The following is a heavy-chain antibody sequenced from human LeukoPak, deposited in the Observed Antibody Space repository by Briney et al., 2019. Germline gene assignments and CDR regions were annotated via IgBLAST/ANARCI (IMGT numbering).Heavy chain of an antibody. Sequence: PGGSLRLSCAASGFTFRSFPMHWVRQAPGKGLEWVAIMSYVESHKYYADSVKGRFTISRDNSKNTLYLQMNSLRAEDTAVYYCAKGAQYSSSWYFLFDYWGQGTLVTVSS. CDR1: GFTFRSFP. V-gene: IGHV3-30*18. CDR2: MSYVESHK. CDR3: AKGAQYSSSWYFLFDY. D-gene: IGHD6-13*01. J-gene: IGHJ4*02.